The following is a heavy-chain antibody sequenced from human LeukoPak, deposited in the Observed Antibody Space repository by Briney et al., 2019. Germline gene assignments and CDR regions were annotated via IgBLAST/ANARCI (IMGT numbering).Heavy chain of an antibody. J-gene: IGHJ4*02. D-gene: IGHD3-10*01. Sequence: SETLSLTCTVSGGSIRSYYWSWIRQPPGKGLEWIGYIYYSGSTNYNPSLKSRVTISVDTSKNQFSLKLSSLTAADTAVYYCARPVAMVRGVPYYFDYWGQGTLVTVSS. CDR1: GGSIRSYY. CDR3: ARPVAMVRGVPYYFDY. CDR2: IYYSGST. V-gene: IGHV4-59*08.